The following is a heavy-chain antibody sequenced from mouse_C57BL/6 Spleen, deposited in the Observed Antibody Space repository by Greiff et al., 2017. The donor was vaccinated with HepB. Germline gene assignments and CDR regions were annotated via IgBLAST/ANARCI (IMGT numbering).Heavy chain of an antibody. D-gene: IGHD2-2*01. V-gene: IGHV1-4*01. CDR2: INPSSGYT. J-gene: IGHJ4*01. Sequence: QVQLQQSGAELARPGASVKMSCKASGYTFTSYTMHWVKQRPGQGLEWIGYINPSSGYTKYNQKFKDKATLTADKSSSTAYMQLGSLTSEDSAVYYCARKGGYDPSAMDYWGQGTSVTVSS. CDR3: ARKGGYDPSAMDY. CDR1: GYTFTSYT.